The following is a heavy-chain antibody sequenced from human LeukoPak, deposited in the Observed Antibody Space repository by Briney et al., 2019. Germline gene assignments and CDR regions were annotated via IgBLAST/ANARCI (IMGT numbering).Heavy chain of an antibody. CDR2: MNPNSGNT. CDR1: GYTFTGYY. D-gene: IGHD5-12*01. Sequence: ASVKVSCKASGYTFTGYYMHWVRQAPGQGLEWMGWMNPNSGNTGYAQKFQGRVTITRNTSISTAYMELSSLRSEDTAVYYCARAGGGYSGYDLFDYWGQGTLVTVSS. J-gene: IGHJ4*02. CDR3: ARAGGGYSGYDLFDY. V-gene: IGHV1-8*03.